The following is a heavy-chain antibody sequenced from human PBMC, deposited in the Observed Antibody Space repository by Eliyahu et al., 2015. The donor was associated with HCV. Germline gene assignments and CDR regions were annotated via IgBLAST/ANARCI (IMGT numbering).Heavy chain of an antibody. V-gene: IGHV3-21*01. J-gene: IGHJ6*02. Sequence: EVQLVESGGGLVKPGGSLXLSCAASGFTFSSYSMNWVRQAPGKGLEWVSSISSSSSYIYYADSVKGRFTISRDNAKNSLYLQMNSLRAEDTAVYYCARSYSGYDLNYYYGMDVWGQGTTVTVSS. CDR3: ARSYSGYDLNYYYGMDV. CDR2: ISSSSSYI. CDR1: GFTFSSYS. D-gene: IGHD5-12*01.